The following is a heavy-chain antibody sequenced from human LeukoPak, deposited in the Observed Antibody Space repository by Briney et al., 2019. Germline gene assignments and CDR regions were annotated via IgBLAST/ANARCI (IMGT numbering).Heavy chain of an antibody. D-gene: IGHD3-22*01. CDR3: ATSSYYDSSAPGDAFDI. CDR1: GGAISSYY. Sequence: PSETLSLTCTVSGGAISSYYWSWVRQPPGKGLEWIASIYYSRSTNYNPSPKRRVTISVDPSKNQFPLKLSSVTAADTAVYYCATSSYYDSSAPGDAFDIWGQGTMVTVSS. CDR2: IYYSRST. V-gene: IGHV4-59*01. J-gene: IGHJ3*02.